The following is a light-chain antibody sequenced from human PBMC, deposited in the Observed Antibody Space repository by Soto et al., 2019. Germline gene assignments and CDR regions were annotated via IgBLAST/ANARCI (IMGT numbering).Light chain of an antibody. CDR3: SSCTSRFTVV. CDR1: RSDVGAYNY. Sequence: QSVLTQPASVSGSPGQSIAISCTGTRSDVGAYNYVSWYQQHPGKAPKLMISEVTNRPSGVSDRFSGSKSGNTASLTISGLQAEDEADYYCSSCTSRFTVVFGTGTKLTVL. J-gene: IGLJ1*01. V-gene: IGLV2-14*01. CDR2: EVT.